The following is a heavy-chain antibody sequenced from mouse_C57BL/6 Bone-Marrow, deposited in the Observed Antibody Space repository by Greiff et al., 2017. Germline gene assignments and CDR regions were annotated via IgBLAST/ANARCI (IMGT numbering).Heavy chain of an antibody. CDR3: ALTTVVLYYFDD. D-gene: IGHD1-1*01. J-gene: IGHJ2*01. Sequence: QVQLQQSGAELARPGASVKLSCKASGYTFTSYGISWVKQRTGQGLEWIGEIYPRSGNTYYNEKSKGKATLTADKSSSTAYMELRSLTSEDSAVYFCALTTVVLYYFDDWGQGTTLTVSS. V-gene: IGHV1-81*01. CDR1: GYTFTSYG. CDR2: IYPRSGNT.